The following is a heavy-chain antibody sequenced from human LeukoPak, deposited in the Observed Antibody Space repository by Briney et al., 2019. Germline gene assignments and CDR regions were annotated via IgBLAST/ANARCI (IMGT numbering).Heavy chain of an antibody. J-gene: IGHJ4*02. CDR3: AREADSYGPNYFDY. Sequence: SETLSLTCTVFGGSISSYYWSWIRQPPGKGLEWIGYIYYSGSTNYNPSLKSRVTISVDTSKNQFSLKLSSVTAADTAVYYCAREADSYGPNYFDYWGQGTLVTVSS. CDR2: IYYSGST. V-gene: IGHV4-59*01. CDR1: GGSISSYY. D-gene: IGHD5-18*01.